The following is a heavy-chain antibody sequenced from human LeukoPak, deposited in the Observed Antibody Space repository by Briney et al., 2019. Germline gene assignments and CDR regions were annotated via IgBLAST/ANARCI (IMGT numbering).Heavy chain of an antibody. V-gene: IGHV4-59*12. Sequence: MSSETLSLTCTVSGGSISSYYWSWIRQPPGKGLEWIGYIYYSGSTNYNPSLKSRVTISVDTSKNQFSLKLSSVTATDTAVYYCARSRYYYDSSGYYYPWGQGTLVTVSS. CDR3: ARSRYYYDSSGYYYP. D-gene: IGHD3-22*01. CDR2: IYYSGST. J-gene: IGHJ5*02. CDR1: GGSISSYY.